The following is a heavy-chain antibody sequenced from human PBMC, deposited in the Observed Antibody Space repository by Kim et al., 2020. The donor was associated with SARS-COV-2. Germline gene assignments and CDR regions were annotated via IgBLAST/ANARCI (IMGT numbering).Heavy chain of an antibody. V-gene: IGHV1-2*02. Sequence: ASVKVSYKASGYTFTGYYMHWVRQAPGQGLEWMGWINPNSGDTNYAQKFQGRVTMTRDTSINTAYMELRRLRSDDTALYFCARGGETTVTTWILGWLDPWGQGTRVTVSS. CDR2: INPNSGDT. D-gene: IGHD4-17*01. CDR1: GYTFTGYY. J-gene: IGHJ5*02. CDR3: ARGGETTVTTWILGWLDP.